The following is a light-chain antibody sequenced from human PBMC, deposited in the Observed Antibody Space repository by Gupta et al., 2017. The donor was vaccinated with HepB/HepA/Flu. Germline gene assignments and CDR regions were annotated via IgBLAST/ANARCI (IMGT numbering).Light chain of an antibody. CDR3: QQLNSFPQT. Sequence: DIQLTQSPSFLSASIGDKVTITCRASQAISSYLAWYQQKPGKAPKLLIYAASTLQSGVPSRFSGSGSGTEFTLTISSLQPEDFATYYCQQLNSFPQTFGGGTKVEIK. J-gene: IGKJ4*01. CDR2: AAS. V-gene: IGKV1-9*01. CDR1: QAISSY.